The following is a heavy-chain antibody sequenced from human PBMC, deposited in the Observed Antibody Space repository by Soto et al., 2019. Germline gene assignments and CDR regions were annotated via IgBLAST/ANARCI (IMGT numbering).Heavy chain of an antibody. CDR2: ISPDGGRT. CDR3: ARDSYIVVEPVAWGY. CDR1: GYIFNTYY. Sequence: SVKVTGTASGYIFNTYYMHWVRQAPGQGLEWMGIISPDGGRTSYAQKFQGRVTMTTDTSTRTAYMEPRSLRADDTAVYNWARDSYIVVEPVAWGYWCQGTLVTVSS. V-gene: IGHV1-46*02. J-gene: IGHJ4*02. D-gene: IGHD2-2*01.